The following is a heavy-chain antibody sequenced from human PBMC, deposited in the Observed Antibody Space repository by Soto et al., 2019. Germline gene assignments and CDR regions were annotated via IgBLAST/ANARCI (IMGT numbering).Heavy chain of an antibody. V-gene: IGHV4-30-4*01. CDR3: AREGFYDRKIDY. D-gene: IGHD2-2*01. CDR1: GGSINSGDYY. J-gene: IGHJ4*02. Sequence: QVQLQESGPGLVKPSQTLSLTCTVSGGSINSGDYYWSWIRQPPGKGLEWIGYIYYSGSTYYNPSLQSRVTISVDTSKTQFSLKLSSVTAADTAVYYCAREGFYDRKIDYWGQGILVTVSS. CDR2: IYYSGST.